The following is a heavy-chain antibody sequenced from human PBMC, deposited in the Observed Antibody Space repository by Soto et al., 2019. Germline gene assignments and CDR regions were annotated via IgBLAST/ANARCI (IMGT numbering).Heavy chain of an antibody. CDR2: ISDDSSYM. Sequence: PXGSLRLSCAAAGVMFSAYTMNWVRQAPGEGLEWLSSISDDSSYMDYADSLRGRFTVSRDNARNSLYLQIDSLGVEDTAVYYCATPYYFNHWGPGTLVTSPQ. CDR3: ATPYYFNH. V-gene: IGHV3-21*06. D-gene: IGHD3-16*01. CDR1: GVMFSAYT. J-gene: IGHJ1*01.